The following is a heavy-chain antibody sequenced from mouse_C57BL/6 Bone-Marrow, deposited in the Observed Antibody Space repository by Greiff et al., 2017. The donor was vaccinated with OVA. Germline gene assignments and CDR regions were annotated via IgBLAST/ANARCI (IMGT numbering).Heavy chain of an antibody. CDR1: GYAFTNYL. Sequence: QVQLKESGAELVRPGTSVKVSCKASGYAFTNYLIEWVKQRPGQGLEWIGVINPGSGGTNYNEKFKGKATLTADKSSSTAYMQLSSLTSEDSAVYFCARSTTQGYFDVWGTGTTVTVSS. J-gene: IGHJ1*03. V-gene: IGHV1-54*01. CDR3: ARSTTQGYFDV. CDR2: INPGSGGT. D-gene: IGHD1-1*01.